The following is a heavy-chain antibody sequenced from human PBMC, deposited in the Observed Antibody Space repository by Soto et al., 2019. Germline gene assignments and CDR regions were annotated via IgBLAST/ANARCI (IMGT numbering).Heavy chain of an antibody. V-gene: IGHV3-21*01. CDR1: GFSFSTYN. J-gene: IGHJ6*02. CDR3: ARAGTTETTNYHYAMDV. Sequence: GGSLRLSCAASGFSFSTYNMNWVRQAPGKGLEWVSSIDASSTHIYYADSVKGRFTISRDNAKNSLFLQMNSLRAEDTAVYYCARAGTTETTNYHYAMDVWGQGTTVTVSS. CDR2: IDASSTHI. D-gene: IGHD4-17*01.